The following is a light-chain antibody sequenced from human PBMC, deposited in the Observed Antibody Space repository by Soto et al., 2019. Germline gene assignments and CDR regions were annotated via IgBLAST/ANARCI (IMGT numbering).Light chain of an antibody. CDR3: QQYNNWPWT. Sequence: EIVLTQSPGTLSLSPGERVTLSCRASQSVRSKLVWYQRKPGQSPRLLISDASTRATGMPGRFSGSGSGTEFTLTISSLQSEEFAIYYCQQYNNWPWTFGQGTKVDIK. CDR2: DAS. V-gene: IGKV3-15*01. CDR1: QSVRSK. J-gene: IGKJ1*01.